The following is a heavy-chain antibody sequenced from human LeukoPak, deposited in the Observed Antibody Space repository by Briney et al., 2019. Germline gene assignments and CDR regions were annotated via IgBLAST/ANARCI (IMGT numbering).Heavy chain of an antibody. CDR2: ISLDGSTE. J-gene: IGHJ5*02. D-gene: IGHD3-10*01. CDR3: MRDYMGWFDP. Sequence: TGRSLRLSCVASGFILSNFQMYWVRQAPGKGLEWVSIISLDGSTEFYADSVKGRFTISRDTASNTMHLEMNNLRIEDTAIYYCMRDYMGWFDPWGQGSLVTVSS. CDR1: GFILSNFQ. V-gene: IGHV3-30-3*01.